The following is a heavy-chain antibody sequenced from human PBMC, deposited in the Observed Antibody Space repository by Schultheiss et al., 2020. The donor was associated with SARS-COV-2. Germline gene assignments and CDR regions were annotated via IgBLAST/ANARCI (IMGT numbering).Heavy chain of an antibody. D-gene: IGHD3-22*01. J-gene: IGHJ4*02. Sequence: GESLKISCKGSGYSFTSYWISWVRQMPGKGLEWMGRIDPSDSYTNYSPSFQGHVTISADKSISTAYLQWSSLKASDTAMYYCARRQPYDSSGGGPDYWGQGTLVTVSS. CDR3: ARRQPYDSSGGGPDY. V-gene: IGHV5-10-1*01. CDR1: GYSFTSYW. CDR2: IDPSDSYT.